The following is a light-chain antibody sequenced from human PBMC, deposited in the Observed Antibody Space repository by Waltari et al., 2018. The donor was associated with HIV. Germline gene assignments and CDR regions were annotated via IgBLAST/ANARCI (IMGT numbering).Light chain of an antibody. CDR3: QQYYSTPWT. Sequence: DIVMTQSPDSLVVSLGERATINCKSSQSVLYRSNNRNYLAWYQQKPGQPPKLLIYWASTRGSGVPDRFSGRGSGTDFTLTISSLQAEDVAVYYCQQYYSTPWTFGQGTKVEIK. J-gene: IGKJ1*01. CDR2: WAS. CDR1: QSVLYRSNNRNY. V-gene: IGKV4-1*01.